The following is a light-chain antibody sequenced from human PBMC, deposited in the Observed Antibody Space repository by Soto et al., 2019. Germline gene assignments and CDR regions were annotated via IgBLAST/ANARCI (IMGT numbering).Light chain of an antibody. Sequence: SVLTSPSSVSGSPGQSITISFTGTSSEVGGYNYVSWYQQHPGKAPKLMIYDVSNRPSGVSNRFSGSKSGNTASLTISGLQAEDEADYYCISYTSSSTLLFGTGTKVTVL. CDR2: DVS. CDR3: ISYTSSSTLL. CDR1: SSEVGGYNY. J-gene: IGLJ1*01. V-gene: IGLV2-14*01.